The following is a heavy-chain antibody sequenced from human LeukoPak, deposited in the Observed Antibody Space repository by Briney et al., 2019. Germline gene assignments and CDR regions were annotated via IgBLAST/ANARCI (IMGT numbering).Heavy chain of an antibody. D-gene: IGHD4-17*01. CDR1: GGSISSYY. J-gene: IGHJ3*02. V-gene: IGHV4-59*12. CDR2: IYYSGST. Sequence: PSETLSLTCTVSGGSISSYYWSWIRQPPGKGLEWIGYIYYSGSTNYNPSLKSRVTISVDTSNNEFSLRLTSVTAADTAVYYCARDRSTETPPRPDAFDIWGQGTMVTVSS. CDR3: ARDRSTETPPRPDAFDI.